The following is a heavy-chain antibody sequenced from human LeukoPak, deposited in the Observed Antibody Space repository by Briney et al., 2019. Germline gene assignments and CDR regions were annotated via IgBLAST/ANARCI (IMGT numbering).Heavy chain of an antibody. D-gene: IGHD4-17*01. CDR1: GFTFSSSA. CDR2: ISGSGGST. J-gene: IGHJ4*02. CDR3: AKDPDWTTVTNDY. V-gene: IGHV3-23*01. Sequence: GGSLRLSCAASGFTFSSSAMSWVRRAPGKGLEWVSAISGSGGSTYYADSVKGRFTISRDNSKNTLYLQMNSLRAEDTAVYYCAKDPDWTTVTNDYWGQGTLVTVSS.